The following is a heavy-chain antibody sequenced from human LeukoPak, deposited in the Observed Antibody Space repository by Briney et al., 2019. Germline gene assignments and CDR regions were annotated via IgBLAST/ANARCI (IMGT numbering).Heavy chain of an antibody. Sequence: SETLSLTCTVSGGSISSYYWSWIRQPAGKVLEWVGRIYTSGGTNYNPSLKSRVTMSVDTSKNQFSLKLSSVTAADTAVYYCARVGGYSYGYGFDPWGQGTLVTVSS. J-gene: IGHJ5*02. V-gene: IGHV4-4*07. CDR1: GGSISSYY. D-gene: IGHD5-18*01. CDR3: ARVGGYSYGYGFDP. CDR2: IYTSGGT.